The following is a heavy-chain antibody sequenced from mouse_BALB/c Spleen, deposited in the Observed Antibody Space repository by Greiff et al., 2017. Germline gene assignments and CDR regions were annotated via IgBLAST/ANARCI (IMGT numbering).Heavy chain of an antibody. J-gene: IGHJ4*01. CDR2: ISYSGST. CDR3: ASYDGYPYYAMDY. V-gene: IGHV3-2*02. D-gene: IGHD2-3*01. CDR1: GYSITSDYA. Sequence: EVMLVESGPGLVKPSQSLSLTCTVTGYSITSDYAWNWIRQFPGNKLEWMGYISYSGSTSYNPSLKSRISITRDTSKNQFFLQLNSVTTEDTATYYCASYDGYPYYAMDYWGQGTSVTVSS.